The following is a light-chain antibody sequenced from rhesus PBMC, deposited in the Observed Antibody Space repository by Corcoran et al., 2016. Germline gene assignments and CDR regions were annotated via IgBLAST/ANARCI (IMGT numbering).Light chain of an antibody. V-gene: IGKV1-41*01. J-gene: IGKJ1*01. CDR3: QQFKNYPWT. CDR1: QSISNY. Sequence: DIQMTQSPSSLSASVGDRVTITCRASQSISNYLNWYQQEPGKAPKLLIYSASSLQSGVPSRFSGSGSGTEFTLTISSLQPEDFATYYCQQFKNYPWTCGQGTKVEIK. CDR2: SAS.